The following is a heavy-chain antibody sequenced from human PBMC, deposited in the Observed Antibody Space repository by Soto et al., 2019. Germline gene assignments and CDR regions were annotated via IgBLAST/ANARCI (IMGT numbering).Heavy chain of an antibody. J-gene: IGHJ4*02. D-gene: IGHD1-7*01. CDR1: GYTFTKYG. V-gene: IGHV1-18*01. Sequence: ASVKVSCKASGYTFTKYGISWVRQAPGQGLEWMGWISAYNGNTNYAQKLQGRVTMTTDTSTSTAYMELRSLRSDDTAVYYCARDGSTGTTTGLLVYWGQGTLVTVSS. CDR2: ISAYNGNT. CDR3: ARDGSTGTTTGLLVY.